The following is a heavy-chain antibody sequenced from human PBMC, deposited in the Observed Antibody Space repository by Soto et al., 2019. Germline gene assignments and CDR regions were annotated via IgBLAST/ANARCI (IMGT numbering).Heavy chain of an antibody. CDR1: GFSFSNYA. CDR2: ISGSGVRT. CDR3: AKADRDFWSGYFRHYFDN. V-gene: IGHV3-23*01. J-gene: IGHJ4*02. D-gene: IGHD3-3*01. Sequence: EMQLLESGGGLVQPGGSLRLACAASGFSFSNYAMTWVRQAPGKGLEWVAIISGSGVRTYYAGSVKGRITISRDNSKNTLYLQLNSLRAEETAVYYCAKADRDFWSGYFRHYFDNWGQGTLVTVSS.